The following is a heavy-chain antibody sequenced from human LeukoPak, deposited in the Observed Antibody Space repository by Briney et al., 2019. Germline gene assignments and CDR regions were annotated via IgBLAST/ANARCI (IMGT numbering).Heavy chain of an antibody. CDR2: INHSGST. J-gene: IGHJ4*02. D-gene: IGHD3-16*01. CDR3: ARGRLALGY. Sequence: PSETLSLTCTVSGCTISSSSFYWSWNRQPPGKELEWIVEINHSGSTNYNPSLKSRVIISVDTSKNQFSLKLSSVTAADTAVYYCARGRLALGYWGQGTLVTVSS. CDR1: GCTISSSSFY. V-gene: IGHV4-39*07.